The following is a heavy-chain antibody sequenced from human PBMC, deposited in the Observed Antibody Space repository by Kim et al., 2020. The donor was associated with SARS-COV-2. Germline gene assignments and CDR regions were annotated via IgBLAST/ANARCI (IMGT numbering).Heavy chain of an antibody. CDR2: TT. V-gene: IGHV3-15*01. Sequence: TTDYAAPVKDRFIISRDDSKSILYLHLSSLKTEDTAVYYCTRFTSDDFNYWGQGTLVTVSS. J-gene: IGHJ4*02. CDR3: TRFTSDDFNY.